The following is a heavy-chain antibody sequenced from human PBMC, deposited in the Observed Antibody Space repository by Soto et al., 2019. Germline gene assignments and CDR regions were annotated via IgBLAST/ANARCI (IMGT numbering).Heavy chain of an antibody. CDR2: IYYSGST. Sequence: PSETLSLTCTVSGGSVSSGSYYWSWIRQPPGKGLEWIGYIYYSGSTNYNPSLKSRVTISVDTSKNQFSLKLSSVTAADTAVYYCARDMMDYYGSGRSDWFDPWGQGTLVTVSS. V-gene: IGHV4-61*01. CDR3: ARDMMDYYGSGRSDWFDP. J-gene: IGHJ5*02. D-gene: IGHD3-10*01. CDR1: GGSVSSGSYY.